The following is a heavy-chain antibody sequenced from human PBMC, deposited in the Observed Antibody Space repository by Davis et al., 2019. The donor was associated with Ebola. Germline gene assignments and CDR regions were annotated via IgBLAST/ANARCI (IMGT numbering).Heavy chain of an antibody. J-gene: IGHJ6*02. Sequence: GGSLRLSCAIYAFTSSHTEFTLVRWAPGPGLDGLSSIVKSARTKNYAESVKGRFTISSDNGKNSLYLQMNSLRVEDTAIYYCARDVGVVPAAMTLDLWGPGTAVTVSS. D-gene: IGHD2-2*01. CDR2: IVKSARTK. CDR3: ARDVGVVPAAMTLDL. V-gene: IGHV3-48*03. CDR1: AFTSSHT.